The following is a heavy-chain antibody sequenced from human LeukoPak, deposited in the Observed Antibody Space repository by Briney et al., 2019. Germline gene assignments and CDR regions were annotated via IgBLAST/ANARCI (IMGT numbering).Heavy chain of an antibody. D-gene: IGHD1-26*01. CDR1: GYTFTGYY. Sequence: ASVKVSCKASGYTFTGYYMHWVRQAPGQGLEWMGWINPNSGGTNYAQKFQGRVTMTRDTSISTAYMELSSLRSEDTAVYYCARGSGSLGAFDIWGQGTMVTVSS. J-gene: IGHJ3*02. CDR3: ARGSGSLGAFDI. CDR2: INPNSGGT. V-gene: IGHV1-2*02.